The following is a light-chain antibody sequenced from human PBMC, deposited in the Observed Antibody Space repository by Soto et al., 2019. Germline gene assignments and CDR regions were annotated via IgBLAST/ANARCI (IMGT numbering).Light chain of an antibody. CDR2: DAS. CDR3: QQRSNWPPLT. V-gene: IGKV1-33*01. CDR1: QDINSY. Sequence: DLQMTQSPSSLSAYVGDRVTITCQASQDINSYLIWYQQKPGKVPKVLIYDASHRATGIPARFSGSGSGTDFTLTISSLEPEDFGVYYCQQRSNWPPLTFGGGTKVEIK. J-gene: IGKJ4*01.